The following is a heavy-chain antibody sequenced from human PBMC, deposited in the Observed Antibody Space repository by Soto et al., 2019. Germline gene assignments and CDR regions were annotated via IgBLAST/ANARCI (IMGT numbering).Heavy chain of an antibody. J-gene: IGHJ6*02. CDR1: GYSFTSYW. CDR3: ARHSGTAADLCDV. Sequence: PGAPLKISCKGSGYSFTSYWIGWVRQMPGKGLEWMGIIYPGDSDTRYSPSFQGQVTISADKSISTAYLQWSSLKASDTAMYYCARHSGTAADLCDVWGQGTTVTVSS. V-gene: IGHV5-51*01. CDR2: IYPGDSDT. D-gene: IGHD1-1*01.